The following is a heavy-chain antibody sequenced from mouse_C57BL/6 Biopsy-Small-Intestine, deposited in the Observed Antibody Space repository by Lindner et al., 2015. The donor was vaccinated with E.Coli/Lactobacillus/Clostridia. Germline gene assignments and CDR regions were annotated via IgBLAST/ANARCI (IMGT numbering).Heavy chain of an antibody. D-gene: IGHD4-1*02. CDR2: ISAYNGDT. V-gene: IGHV1-20*01. Sequence: SVKVSCKASGYTFTSNGITWVRQAPGQGLEWMGWISAYNGDTLYAQRFQGRVTMTTDTSTSTGYMELRSLRSDDTAVYYCARVRLHDWGDADNWFDPWGQGTLVTVSS. CDR1: GYTFTSNG. CDR3: ARVRLHDWGDADNWFDP. J-gene: IGHJ4*01.